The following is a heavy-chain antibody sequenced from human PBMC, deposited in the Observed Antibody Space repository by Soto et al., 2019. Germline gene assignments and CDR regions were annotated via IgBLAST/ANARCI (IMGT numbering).Heavy chain of an antibody. CDR2: VHHSGIT. Sequence: SETLSLTCVVSGYSISSGYYWGWIRQPPGKGLEWIGNVHHSGITYYNPSLRSRVTMSVDTSQNQFFLRLSSVTAADTAVYYCARDEYYDSNNWFDHWGQGILVTVSS. J-gene: IGHJ5*02. CDR3: ARDEYYDSNNWFDH. V-gene: IGHV4-38-2*02. CDR1: GYSISSGYY. D-gene: IGHD3-22*01.